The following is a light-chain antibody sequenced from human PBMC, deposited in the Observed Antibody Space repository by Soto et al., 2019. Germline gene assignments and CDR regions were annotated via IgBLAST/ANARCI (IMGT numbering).Light chain of an antibody. Sequence: EIVMTQSPTTLSVYPGERATLSCRASQSVSSNLAWFQQNPGQAPRLLIYGASTRATGIPARFSGSGSGTDFTLTISSLQSEDFAVYSCQQYDNWPPYTFGQGTRLEIK. V-gene: IGKV3-15*01. CDR3: QQYDNWPPYT. CDR2: GAS. CDR1: QSVSSN. J-gene: IGKJ5*01.